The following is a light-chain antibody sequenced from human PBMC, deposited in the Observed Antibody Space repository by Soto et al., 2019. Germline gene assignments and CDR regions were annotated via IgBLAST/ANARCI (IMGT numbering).Light chain of an antibody. V-gene: IGKV1-39*01. Sequence: DIQITQSPSSLSASVGNRVTITCRASQSINSYLNWYQHKPGKAPNLLSYDVSALKRGVPPRFRGSGSGTEFTLTLSSLQPDDFATYSCQHPKTIGQGTKVDIK. CDR1: QSINSY. J-gene: IGKJ1*01. CDR2: DVS. CDR3: QHPKT.